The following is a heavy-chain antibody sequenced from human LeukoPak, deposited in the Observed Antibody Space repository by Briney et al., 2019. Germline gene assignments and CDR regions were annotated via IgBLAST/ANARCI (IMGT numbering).Heavy chain of an antibody. D-gene: IGHD2-15*01. J-gene: IGHJ4*02. Sequence: SETLSLTCTVSGGSISSSGYYWSWSRQHPGKGLEWIGYIYHSESTYYNPSVKSRLTKSVDTSKNQFSLNVSSVTAADTAVYYCGRLGYCSGGSCSLDYWGQGTLVTVSS. CDR3: GRLGYCSGGSCSLDY. CDR1: GGSISSSGYY. CDR2: IYHSEST. V-gene: IGHV4-31*03.